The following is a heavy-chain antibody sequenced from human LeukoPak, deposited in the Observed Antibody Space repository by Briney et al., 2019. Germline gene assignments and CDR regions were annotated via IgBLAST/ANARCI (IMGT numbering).Heavy chain of an antibody. CDR3: ARDYKYAFDN. V-gene: IGHV3-48*01. CDR2: IGIDSGNT. Sequence: AGGSLRLSCAASGFTFSDYSMNWVRQAPGKGLEWISYIGIDSGNTNYADSAKGRFTISGDKAKNSLYLRMNSLRVEDTAVYYCARDYKYAFDNWGQGTLVTVSS. CDR1: GFTFSDYS. D-gene: IGHD5-24*01. J-gene: IGHJ4*02.